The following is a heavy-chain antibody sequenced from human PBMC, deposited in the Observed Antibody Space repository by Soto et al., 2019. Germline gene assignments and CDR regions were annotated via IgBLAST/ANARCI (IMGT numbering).Heavy chain of an antibody. D-gene: IGHD3-3*01. CDR1: GFTFSSYA. J-gene: IGHJ5*02. CDR3: ASSITIFGVGRLSWFDP. V-gene: IGHV3-23*01. CDR2: ISGSGGST. Sequence: GGSLRLSCAASGFTFSSYAMSWVRQAPGKGLEWVSAISGSGGSTYYADSVKGRFTISRDNSKNTLYLQMNSLRAEDTAVYYCASSITIFGVGRLSWFDPWGQGTLVT.